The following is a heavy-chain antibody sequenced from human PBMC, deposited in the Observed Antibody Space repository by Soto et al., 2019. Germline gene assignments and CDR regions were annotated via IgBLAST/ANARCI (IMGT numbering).Heavy chain of an antibody. Sequence: QVQLVQSGAEVKKPGASVKVSCKASGYTFTSYGISWVRQAPGQGLEWLGWISAYNGNTNYAQTLQGRVTMTTDTSTSTASRELRSLRSDDTGVCYCARDGMQWLVRLYNWFDPWGQGTLVTVSS. V-gene: IGHV1-18*01. D-gene: IGHD6-19*01. J-gene: IGHJ5*02. CDR3: ARDGMQWLVRLYNWFDP. CDR1: GYTFTSYG. CDR2: ISAYNGNT.